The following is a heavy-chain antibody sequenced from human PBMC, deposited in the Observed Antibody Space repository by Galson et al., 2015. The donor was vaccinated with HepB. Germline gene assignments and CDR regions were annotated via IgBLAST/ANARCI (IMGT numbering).Heavy chain of an antibody. CDR2: ISSSSSYI. J-gene: IGHJ4*02. CDR3: AKDRVSDSRWNIDY. V-gene: IGHV3-21*04. Sequence: SLRLSCAASGFTFSSYSMNWVRQAPGKGLEWVSSISSSSSYIYYADSVKGRFTISRDNAKNSLYLQMNSLRAEDTALYYCAKDRVSDSRWNIDYWGQGTMVIVSS. CDR1: GFTFSSYS. D-gene: IGHD1/OR15-1a*01.